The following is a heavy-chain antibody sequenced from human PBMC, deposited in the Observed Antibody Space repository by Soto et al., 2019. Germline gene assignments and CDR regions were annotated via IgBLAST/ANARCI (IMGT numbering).Heavy chain of an antibody. Sequence: QVQLAQSGAEVKKPGASVKVSCKASGYTFTSYYMHWVRQAPGQGLEWMGIINPSGGSTSYAQKFQGRVTMTRDTSTSTVYMELSSLRSEDTAVYYCARGGYTAMAHNWFDPWGQGTLVTVSS. J-gene: IGHJ5*02. D-gene: IGHD5-18*01. V-gene: IGHV1-46*01. CDR3: ARGGYTAMAHNWFDP. CDR2: INPSGGST. CDR1: GYTFTSYY.